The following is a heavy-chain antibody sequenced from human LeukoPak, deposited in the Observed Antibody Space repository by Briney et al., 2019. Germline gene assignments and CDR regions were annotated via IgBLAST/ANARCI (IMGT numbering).Heavy chain of an antibody. Sequence: GGSLRLSCAASGFTFSSYSMNWVRQAPGKGLEWVSSISSSSSYIYYADSVKGRFTISRDNAKNSLYLQMNSLRAEDTAVYYCARSLYSGSYYANDALDIWGQGTMVTVSS. D-gene: IGHD1-26*01. CDR2: ISSSSSYI. V-gene: IGHV3-21*01. CDR3: ARSLYSGSYYANDALDI. J-gene: IGHJ3*02. CDR1: GFTFSSYS.